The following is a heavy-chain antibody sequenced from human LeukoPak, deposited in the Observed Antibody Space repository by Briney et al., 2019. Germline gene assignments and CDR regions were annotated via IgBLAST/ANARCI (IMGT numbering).Heavy chain of an antibody. Sequence: ASVKVFCKASGYTFTSYGISWVRQAPGQGLEWMGWISAYNGNTNYAQKLQGRVTMTTDTSTSTAYMELRSLRSDDTAVYYCAREHRLDYYDSSGIDYYYGMDVWGQGTTVTVSS. V-gene: IGHV1-18*01. D-gene: IGHD3-22*01. J-gene: IGHJ6*02. CDR2: ISAYNGNT. CDR3: AREHRLDYYDSSGIDYYYGMDV. CDR1: GYTFTSYG.